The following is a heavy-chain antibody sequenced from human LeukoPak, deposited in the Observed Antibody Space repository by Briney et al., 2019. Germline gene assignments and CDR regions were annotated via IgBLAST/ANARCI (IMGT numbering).Heavy chain of an antibody. D-gene: IGHD1-26*01. J-gene: IGHJ4*02. Sequence: PSETLSLTCAVYGESLNSYYSSWIRQPPGKGLEWIGEIYESGSTEYNPSLKSRVTISMVPSKQQVSLSLTSVTAADTAVYYCARGAWASRLGSWGLGTPVIVSS. V-gene: IGHV4-34*01. CDR3: ARGAWASRLGS. CDR1: GESLNSYY. CDR2: IYESGST.